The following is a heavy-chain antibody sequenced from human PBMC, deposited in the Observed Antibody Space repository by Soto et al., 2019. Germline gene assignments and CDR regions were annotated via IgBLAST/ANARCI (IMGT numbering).Heavy chain of an antibody. CDR2: INPNGGGT. Sequence: ASVKVSCKASGYKFINHYIHWVRQAPGVGLEWMGMINPNGGGTDYAQKFQGRVTMTTDTYASTVHMELSSLRSEDTAVYFCARDSSASATSYSFDYWG. D-gene: IGHD3-10*01. J-gene: IGHJ4*01. V-gene: IGHV1-46*01. CDR1: GYKFINHY. CDR3: ARDSSASATSYSFDY.